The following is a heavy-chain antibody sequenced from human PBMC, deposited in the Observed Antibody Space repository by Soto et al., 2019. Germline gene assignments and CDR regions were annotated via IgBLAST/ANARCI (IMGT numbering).Heavy chain of an antibody. V-gene: IGHV1-3*04. CDR2: INIGNGNT. CDR1: GYTFTYYP. J-gene: IGHJ5*02. CDR3: AREPLCGGRCYDNYFDP. Sequence: GASVKVSCKASGYTFTYYPIHWVRQAPGQRPEWMGWINIGNGNTASSQKFQDRVTITRETSASTAYMELTSLRSEDTAVYYCAREPLCGGRCYDNYFDPWGQGTLVTVSS. D-gene: IGHD2-15*01.